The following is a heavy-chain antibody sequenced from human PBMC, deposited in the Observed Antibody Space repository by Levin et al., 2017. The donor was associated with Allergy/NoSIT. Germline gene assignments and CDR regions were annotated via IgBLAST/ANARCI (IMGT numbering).Heavy chain of an antibody. J-gene: IGHJ5*02. CDR1: GFTISSYD. V-gene: IGHV3-13*01. D-gene: IGHD2-15*01. CDR2: IGTAGDT. Sequence: GGSLRLSCAASGFTISSYDMHWVRQATGKGLEWVSAIGTAGDTYYPGSVKGRFTISRENAKNSLYLQMNSLRAGDTAVYYCARVIVVVVAATCLFCWFDPWGQGTLVTVSS. CDR3: ARVIVVVVAATCLFCWFDP.